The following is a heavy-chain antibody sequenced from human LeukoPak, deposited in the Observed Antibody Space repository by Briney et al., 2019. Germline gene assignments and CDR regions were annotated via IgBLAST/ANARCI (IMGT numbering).Heavy chain of an antibody. V-gene: IGHV3-23*01. CDR3: AKALGLRYFDWPNDAFDI. D-gene: IGHD3-9*01. Sequence: GGSLRPSCAASGFTFSSYAMSWVRQAPGKGLEWVSAISGSGGSTYYADSVKGRFTISRDNSKNTLYLQMNSLRAEDTAVYYCAKALGLRYFDWPNDAFDIWGQGTMVTVSS. CDR1: GFTFSSYA. J-gene: IGHJ3*02. CDR2: ISGSGGST.